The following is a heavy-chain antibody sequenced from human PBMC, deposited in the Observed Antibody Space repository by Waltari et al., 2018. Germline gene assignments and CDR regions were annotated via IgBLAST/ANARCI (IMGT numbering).Heavy chain of an antibody. CDR2: ISSSSSTI. CDR1: GFTFSSYS. J-gene: IGHJ4*02. Sequence: EVQLVGSGGGLVQPGGSLRLSCAASGFTFSSYSMHWVRQAPGKGLEWVSDISSSSSTIYYADSVKGRFTISRDNAKNALYLQMNSLRAEDTAVYYCARGAQNFDYWGQGTLVTVSS. CDR3: ARGAQNFDY. V-gene: IGHV3-48*01.